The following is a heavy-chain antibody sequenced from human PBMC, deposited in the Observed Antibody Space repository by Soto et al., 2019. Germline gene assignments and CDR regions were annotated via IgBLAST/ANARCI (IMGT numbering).Heavy chain of an antibody. CDR3: SCWGLEAFDI. CDR1: GGTFSSYT. Sequence: QVQLVQSGAEVKKPGSSVKVSCKASGGTFSSYTITWVRQAPGQGLEWMGRIIPILGIANYAQKFQGRVTITADKPTSTADMELSSLRSEDTAVYYCSCWGLEAFDIWGQGTMVTVSS. D-gene: IGHD3-16*01. J-gene: IGHJ3*02. CDR2: IIPILGIA. V-gene: IGHV1-69*02.